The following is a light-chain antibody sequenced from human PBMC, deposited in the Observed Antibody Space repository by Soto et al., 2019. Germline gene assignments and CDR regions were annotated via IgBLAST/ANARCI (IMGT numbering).Light chain of an antibody. CDR1: QSVSSN. J-gene: IGKJ4*01. CDR3: QQYNNWPSLT. CDR2: GAS. V-gene: IGKV3-15*01. Sequence: EIVMTQSPATLSVSRGERATLSCRASQSVSSNLAWYQQKPGQAPRLLIYGASTGATGIPARFSGSGSGTEFTLTISSLQSEDFAVSYCQQYNNWPSLTFGGGTKVDIK.